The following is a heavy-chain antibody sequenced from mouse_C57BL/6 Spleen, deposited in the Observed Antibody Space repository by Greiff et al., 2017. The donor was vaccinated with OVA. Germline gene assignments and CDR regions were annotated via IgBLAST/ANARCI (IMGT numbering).Heavy chain of an antibody. V-gene: IGHV1-59*01. D-gene: IGHD1-1*01. CDR1: GYTFTSYW. J-gene: IGHJ2*01. CDR3: ARAVVAYYFDY. CDR2: IDPSDSYT. Sequence: QVQLQQPGAELVRPGTSVKLSCKASGYTFTSYWMHWVKQRPGQGLEWIGVIDPSDSYTNYNQKFKGKATLTVDTSSSTAYMQLSSLTSEDSAVYYCARAVVAYYFDYWGQGTTLTVSS.